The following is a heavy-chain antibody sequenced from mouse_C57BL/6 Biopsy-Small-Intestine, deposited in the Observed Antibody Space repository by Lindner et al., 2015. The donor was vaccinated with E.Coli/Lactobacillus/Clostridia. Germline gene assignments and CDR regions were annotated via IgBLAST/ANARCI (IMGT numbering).Heavy chain of an antibody. D-gene: IGHD3-1*01. Sequence: VQLQESGAELMKPGASVKLSCKATGYTFTGYWIEWVKQRPGHGLEWIGEILPGSSSSNYNEKFKGKATFTADTSSNTAYMQLSSLTTEDSATYYCARRFGVPYVLDFWGQGTSVTVFS. CDR1: GYTFTGYW. CDR3: ARRFGVPYVLDF. V-gene: IGHV1-9*01. CDR2: ILPGSSSS. J-gene: IGHJ4*01.